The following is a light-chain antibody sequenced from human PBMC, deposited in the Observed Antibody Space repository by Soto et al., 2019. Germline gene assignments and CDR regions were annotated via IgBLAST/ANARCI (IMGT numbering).Light chain of an antibody. CDR2: GAS. CDR3: QQYNHWPPFT. Sequence: EIVMTQSPATLSVSPGERVTLSCRASQSVSSSLAWYQQKPGQAPRLLIYGASTKATGIPARFSGSGSGTEFTLTISSLQSEDFAAYYCQQYNHWPPFTFGPGTNVDIK. CDR1: QSVSSS. V-gene: IGKV3-15*01. J-gene: IGKJ3*01.